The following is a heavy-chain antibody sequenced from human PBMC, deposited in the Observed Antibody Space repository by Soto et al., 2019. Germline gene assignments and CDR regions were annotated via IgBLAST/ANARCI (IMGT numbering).Heavy chain of an antibody. J-gene: IGHJ6*02. CDR2: ISGSGGST. Sequence: GGSLRLSCAASGFTFSSYAMSWVRQAPGKGLEWVSAISGSGGSTYYADSVKGRFTISRDNSKNTLYLQMNSLRAEDTAVYYCAKAPKLAGVDYYYGMDVWGQGTTVTVSS. CDR1: GFTFSSYA. V-gene: IGHV3-23*01. CDR3: AKAPKLAGVDYYYGMDV. D-gene: IGHD7-27*01.